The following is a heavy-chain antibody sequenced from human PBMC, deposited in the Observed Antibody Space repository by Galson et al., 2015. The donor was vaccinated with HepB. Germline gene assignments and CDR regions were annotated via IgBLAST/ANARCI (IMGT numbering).Heavy chain of an antibody. D-gene: IGHD3-10*01. CDR2: IKQDGSEK. CDR3: AREWGSGLLWFGEFSYGMDV. J-gene: IGHJ6*02. CDR1: GFTFSSYW. V-gene: IGHV3-7*03. Sequence: SLRLSCAASGFTFSSYWMSWVRQAPGKGLEWVANIKQDGSEKYYVDSVKGRFTISRDNAKNSLYLQMNSLRAEDTAVYYCAREWGSGLLWFGEFSYGMDVWGQGTTVTISS.